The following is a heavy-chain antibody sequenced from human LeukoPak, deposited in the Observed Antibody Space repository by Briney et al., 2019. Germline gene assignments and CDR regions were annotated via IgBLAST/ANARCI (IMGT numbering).Heavy chain of an antibody. Sequence: PSETLSLTCAVYGGSFSGYYWSWIRQPPGKGLEWIGEINHSGSTNYNPSLKSRVTISVDTSKNQFSLKLSSVTAADTAVYYCARDVVGATSLDYWGQGTLVTVSS. V-gene: IGHV4-34*01. CDR1: GGSFSGYY. J-gene: IGHJ4*02. CDR3: ARDVVGATSLDY. CDR2: INHSGST. D-gene: IGHD1-26*01.